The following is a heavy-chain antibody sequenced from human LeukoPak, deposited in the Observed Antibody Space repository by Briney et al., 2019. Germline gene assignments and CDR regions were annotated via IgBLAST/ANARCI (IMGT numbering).Heavy chain of an antibody. Sequence: GGSLRLSCAASGFTFSNYGMHWVRQPPGKGLEWVAFIRYDGGIKHYADSVKGRFTLSRDNSKNTLYLQMNSLRAEDTAVYYCARGARPYYDFWSGYDTGWFDPWGQGTLVTVSS. J-gene: IGHJ5*02. D-gene: IGHD3-3*01. CDR2: IRYDGGIK. CDR1: GFTFSNYG. V-gene: IGHV3-30*02. CDR3: ARGARPYYDFWSGYDTGWFDP.